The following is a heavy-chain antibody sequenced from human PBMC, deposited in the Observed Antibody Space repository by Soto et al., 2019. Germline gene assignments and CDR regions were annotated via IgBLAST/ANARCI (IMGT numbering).Heavy chain of an antibody. D-gene: IGHD2-21*02. CDR1: GGSISTVGHYY. J-gene: IGHJ4*02. CDR3: ARQRTSVVTQAYFDV. V-gene: IGHV4-39*01. Sequence: SETLSLTCSVSGGSISTVGHYYWGWIRQPPGKGLEWIGSIYYSGRTYNNPSLRSRVSMSIDTSKDQFSLKLKSVTAADTALYFCARQRTSVVTQAYFDVWGPGSLVTVSS. CDR2: IYYSGRT.